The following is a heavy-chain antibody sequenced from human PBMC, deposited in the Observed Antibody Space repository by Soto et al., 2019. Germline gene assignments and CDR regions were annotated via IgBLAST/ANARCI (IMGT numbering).Heavy chain of an antibody. CDR2: INHSGST. V-gene: IGHV4-34*01. D-gene: IGHD2-2*01. CDR3: ARVVGGYYYGMDV. CDR1: GGSFSGYY. J-gene: IGHJ6*02. Sequence: PSETLSLTCAVYGGSFSGYYWSWIRQPPGKGLEWIGEINHSGSTNYNPSLKSRATISVDTSKNQFSLKLSSVTAADTAVYYCARVVGGYYYGMDVWGQGTTVTVSS.